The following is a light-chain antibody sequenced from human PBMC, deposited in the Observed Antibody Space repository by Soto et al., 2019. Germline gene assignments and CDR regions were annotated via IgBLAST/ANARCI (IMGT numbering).Light chain of an antibody. J-gene: IGLJ2*01. CDR2: EVS. V-gene: IGLV2-8*01. CDR3: SSYAGSIL. Sequence: QSALTQPPSASGSPGQSVTISCTGTNSDVGGYNYVSWYQQHPGKAPKLMIYEVSKRPSGVPDRFSGSKSGNTASLTVSGLQAEDEADYYCSSYAGSILFGGGTKLTVL. CDR1: NSDVGGYNY.